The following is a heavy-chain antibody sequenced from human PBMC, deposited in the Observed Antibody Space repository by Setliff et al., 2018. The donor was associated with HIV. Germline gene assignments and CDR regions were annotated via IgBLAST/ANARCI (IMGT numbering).Heavy chain of an antibody. D-gene: IGHD3-10*01. CDR2: ISFDGSSK. V-gene: IGHV3-30*18. CDR1: GFTFSSYG. J-gene: IGHJ6*03. CDR3: AKDAVTMVRGHYYYMDV. Sequence: LGGSLRLSCAASGFTFSSYGIHWVRQAPGKGLEWVAVISFDGSSKYYADSVKGRFTISRDNSKNTLYLQMNSLRAEDTALYYCAKDAVTMVRGHYYYMDVWGKGTTVTVSS.